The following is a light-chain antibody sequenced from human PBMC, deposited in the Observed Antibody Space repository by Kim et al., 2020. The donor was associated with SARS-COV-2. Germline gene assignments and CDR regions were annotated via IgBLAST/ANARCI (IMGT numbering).Light chain of an antibody. CDR3: SSYAGSGLGV. Sequence: QSALTQPASVSGSPGQSVTISCTGTNSDVGSYNLVPWYQQHPGKAPKLMIYEINNRPSGVSDRFSGSKSGNTASLTISGLQAEDEADYYCSSYAGSGLGVFGGGTQLTVL. V-gene: IGLV2-23*02. J-gene: IGLJ3*02. CDR2: EIN. CDR1: NSDVGSYNL.